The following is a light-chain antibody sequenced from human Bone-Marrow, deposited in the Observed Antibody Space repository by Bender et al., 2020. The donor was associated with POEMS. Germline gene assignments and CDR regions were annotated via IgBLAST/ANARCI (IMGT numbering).Light chain of an antibody. J-gene: IGLJ2*01. V-gene: IGLV2-14*02. CDR3: SSYTTFNTVI. CDR1: NSDVGSNNL. CDR2: DVN. Sequence: QSALTQPASVSASPGQPITISCSGTNSDVGSNNLVSWYQQHPGKAPKLLIYDVNNRPSGVSNRFSGSKSGNTASLTISGLQGEDEADYYCSSYTTFNTVIFGGGTKLTVL.